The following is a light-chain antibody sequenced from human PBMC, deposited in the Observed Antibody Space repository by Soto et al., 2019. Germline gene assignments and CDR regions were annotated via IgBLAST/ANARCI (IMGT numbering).Light chain of an antibody. V-gene: IGKV1-9*01. Sequence: DIQMTQSPSSLSASVGDRVTITCRASQGISSYLAWYQQKPGKAPKLLIYAASTLQSGVPSRFSGSGSGTDFTLTISRLEPEDFAVYYCQQYGSSPITFGQGTRLEIK. J-gene: IGKJ5*01. CDR1: QGISSY. CDR2: AAS. CDR3: QQYGSSPIT.